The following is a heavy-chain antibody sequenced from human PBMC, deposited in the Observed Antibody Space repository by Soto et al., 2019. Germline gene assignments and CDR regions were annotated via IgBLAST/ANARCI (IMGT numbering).Heavy chain of an antibody. Sequence: SVKVSCKASGGTFSSYAISWVRQAPGQGLEWMGGIIPIFGTANYAQKFQGRVTITADESTSTAYMELNSLRSEDTAVYYCARSHDYGGNSEPPYYFDYWGQGTLVTVSS. CDR2: IIPIFGTA. CDR1: GGTFSSYA. CDR3: ARSHDYGGNSEPPYYFDY. D-gene: IGHD4-17*01. J-gene: IGHJ4*02. V-gene: IGHV1-69*13.